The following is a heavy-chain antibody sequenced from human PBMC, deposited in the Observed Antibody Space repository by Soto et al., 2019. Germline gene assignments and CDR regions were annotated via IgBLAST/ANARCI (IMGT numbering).Heavy chain of an antibody. CDR1: GYTFTGYY. CDR2: INPNSGGT. Sequence: ASVKVSCKASGYTFTGYYMHWVRQAPGQGLEWMGWINPNSGGTNYAQKFQGWVTMTRDTSISTAYMELSRLRSDDTAVYYCARGNSITMVRGAPYYYYGMGVWGQGTTVTVSS. V-gene: IGHV1-2*04. D-gene: IGHD3-10*01. J-gene: IGHJ6*02. CDR3: ARGNSITMVRGAPYYYYGMGV.